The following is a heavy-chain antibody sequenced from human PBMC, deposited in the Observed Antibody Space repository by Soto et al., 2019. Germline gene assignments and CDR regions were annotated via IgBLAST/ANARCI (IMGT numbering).Heavy chain of an antibody. Sequence: GASVKVSCKASGGTFSSYAINWVRQAPGQGLEWMGGIIPIFGTINYAQKFQGRVTITADESTSTAYMELRSLRSDDTAVYYCARGVGSGTYYNQYNWFDPWGQGTLVTVSS. CDR3: ARGVGSGTYYNQYNWFDP. J-gene: IGHJ5*02. V-gene: IGHV1-69*13. CDR2: IIPIFGTI. CDR1: GGTFSSYA. D-gene: IGHD3-10*01.